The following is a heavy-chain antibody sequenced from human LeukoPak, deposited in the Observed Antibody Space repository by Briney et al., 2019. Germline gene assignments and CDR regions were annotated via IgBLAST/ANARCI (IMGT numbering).Heavy chain of an antibody. J-gene: IGHJ4*02. CDR3: ARDGSGDY. Sequence: GGSLRLSCAASGFTFSSYAMHWVRQAPGKGLEWVAVISYDGSNKYYADSVKGRFTISRDNSKNTLYPQMNSLRAEDTAVYYCARDGSGDYWGQGTLVTVSS. V-gene: IGHV3-30*04. CDR2: ISYDGSNK. CDR1: GFTFSSYA.